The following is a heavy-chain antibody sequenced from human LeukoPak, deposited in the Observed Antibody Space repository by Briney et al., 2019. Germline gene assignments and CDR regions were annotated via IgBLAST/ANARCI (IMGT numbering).Heavy chain of an antibody. D-gene: IGHD3-22*01. CDR1: GGTFSSYA. J-gene: IGHJ4*02. Sequence: ASVKVSFKASGGTFSSYAISWVRQAPGQGLEWMGGIIPIFGTANYAQKFQGRVTITADESTSTAYMELSSLRSEDTAVYYCARGTYYYDSSGYYEFDYWGQGTLVTVPS. V-gene: IGHV1-69*13. CDR3: ARGTYYYDSSGYYEFDY. CDR2: IIPIFGTA.